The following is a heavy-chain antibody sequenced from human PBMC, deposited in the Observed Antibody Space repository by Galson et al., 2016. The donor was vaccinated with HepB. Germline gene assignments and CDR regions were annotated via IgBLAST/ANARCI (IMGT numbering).Heavy chain of an antibody. CDR1: GDSVSSHSAT. Sequence: CAISGDSVSSHSATWNWIRQSPSRGLEWLGRTYYRSKWYNDYALSVKSRITINPDTSKNQFSLQLNSVTPEDTAVYYCARVRSGYSGYANPYYYGMDVWGQRTTVTVAS. D-gene: IGHD5-12*01. V-gene: IGHV6-1*01. J-gene: IGHJ6*02. CDR3: ARVRSGYSGYANPYYYGMDV. CDR2: TYYRSKWYN.